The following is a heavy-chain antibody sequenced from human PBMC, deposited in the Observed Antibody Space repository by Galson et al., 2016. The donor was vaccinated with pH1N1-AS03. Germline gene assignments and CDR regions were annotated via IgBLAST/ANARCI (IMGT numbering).Heavy chain of an antibody. J-gene: IGHJ6*02. V-gene: IGHV3-21*01. CDR3: ARSQYPGTPRGGLDV. CDR2: ISTSSTYM. CDR1: GFTFSSYS. D-gene: IGHD2-15*01. Sequence: SLRLSCAASGFTFSSYSVNWVRQAPGQGLQWVSSISTSSTYMYYADAVQGRFTISRDDARNSLYLQMNSLRAEDTAVYYCARSQYPGTPRGGLDVWGQGTTVTVSS.